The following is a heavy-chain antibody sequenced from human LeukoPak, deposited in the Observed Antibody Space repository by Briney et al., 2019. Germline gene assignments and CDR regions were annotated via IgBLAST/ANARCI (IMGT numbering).Heavy chain of an antibody. V-gene: IGHV3-21*01. CDR1: GFTFTTYT. Sequence: GGSLRLSCAASGFTFTTYTMNWVRQAPGKGLEWVSSISSTSSYIYYADSLKGRFTISRDNARNSLYLHMNSLRAEDTAVYFCARDYDGNYYFDYWGQGTLVTVSS. D-gene: IGHD1-7*01. J-gene: IGHJ4*02. CDR2: ISSTSSYI. CDR3: ARDYDGNYYFDY.